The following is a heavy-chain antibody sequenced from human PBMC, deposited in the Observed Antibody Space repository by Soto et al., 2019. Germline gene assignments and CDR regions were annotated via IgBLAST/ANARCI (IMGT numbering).Heavy chain of an antibody. Sequence: PGGSLRLSCAASGFTFSSYSMNWVRQAPGKGLEWVSYISSSSSTIYYADSVKGRFTISRDNAKNSLYLQMNSLRDEDTAVYYCARGEKTYYYDSSGYYFDYWGQGTLVTVSS. D-gene: IGHD3-22*01. CDR3: ARGEKTYYYDSSGYYFDY. CDR2: ISSSSSTI. V-gene: IGHV3-48*02. CDR1: GFTFSSYS. J-gene: IGHJ4*02.